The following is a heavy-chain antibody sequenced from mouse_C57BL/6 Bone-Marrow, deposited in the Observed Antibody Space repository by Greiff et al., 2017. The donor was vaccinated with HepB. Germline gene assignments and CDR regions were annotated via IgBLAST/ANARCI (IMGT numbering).Heavy chain of an antibody. CDR2: IYPRSGNT. D-gene: IGHD1-1*01. CDR3: ARRGLYGSSYNWYFDV. V-gene: IGHV1-81*01. Sequence: VQLQQSGAELARPGASVKLSCKASGYTFTSYGISWVKQRTGQGLEWIGEIYPRSGNTYYNEKFKGKATLTADKSSSTAYMELRSLTSEDSAVYFCARRGLYGSSYNWYFDVWGTGTTVTVSS. CDR1: GYTFTSYG. J-gene: IGHJ1*03.